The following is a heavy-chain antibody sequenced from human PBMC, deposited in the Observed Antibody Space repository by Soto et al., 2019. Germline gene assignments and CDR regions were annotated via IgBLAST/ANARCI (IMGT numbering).Heavy chain of an antibody. CDR1: GFTFSSYS. Sequence: PGGSLRLSCAASGFTFSSYSMNWVRQAPGKGLEWVSYISPGSRYPAYADSVKGRFTISRDNARRSLFLQMTSLTAEDTAMYYCVRGGGGGLFDPWGQGTMVTVSS. J-gene: IGHJ5*02. V-gene: IGHV3-21*05. CDR2: ISPGSRYP. D-gene: IGHD2-15*01. CDR3: VRGGGGGLFDP.